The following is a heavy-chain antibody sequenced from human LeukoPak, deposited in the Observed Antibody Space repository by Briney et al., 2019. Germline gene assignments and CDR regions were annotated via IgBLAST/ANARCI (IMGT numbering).Heavy chain of an antibody. CDR1: GYTFTSYG. CDR2: ISAYNGNT. CDR3: ARSGFSSSSSVTYYYYYMDV. Sequence: GASVKVSCKASGYTFTSYGISWVRQAPGQGLKWMGWISAYNGNTNYAQKLQGRATMTTDTSTSTAYMELRSLRSDDTAVYYCARSGFSSSSSVTYYYYYMDVWGKGTTVTVSS. J-gene: IGHJ6*03. V-gene: IGHV1-18*01. D-gene: IGHD6-6*01.